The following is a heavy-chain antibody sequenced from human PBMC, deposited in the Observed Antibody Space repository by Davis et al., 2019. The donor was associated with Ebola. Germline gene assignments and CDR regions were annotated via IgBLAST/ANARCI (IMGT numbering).Heavy chain of an antibody. Sequence: GESLKISCAASGFTFSDYYMSRIRQAPGKGLEWVSYISSSSSYTNYADSVKGRFTISRDNAKNSLYLQMNSLRAEDTAVYYCARDDFGVAPGDYWGQGTLVTVSS. J-gene: IGHJ4*02. CDR2: ISSSSSYT. CDR1: GFTFSDYY. V-gene: IGHV3-11*06. CDR3: ARDDFGVAPGDY. D-gene: IGHD3-3*01.